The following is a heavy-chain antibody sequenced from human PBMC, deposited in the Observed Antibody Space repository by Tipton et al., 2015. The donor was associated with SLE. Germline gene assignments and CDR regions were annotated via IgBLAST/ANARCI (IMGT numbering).Heavy chain of an antibody. V-gene: IGHV3-30*04. CDR1: GFTFSIYA. Sequence: SLRLSCAASGFTFSIYAMHWVRQAPGEGLEWVAVISYDGSNKYYADSVKGRFTISRDISKNTLYLQMNSLRAEDTAVFYCAREGLSGYEQGFDYWGQGTLVTVSS. CDR2: ISYDGSNK. CDR3: AREGLSGYEQGFDY. D-gene: IGHD5-12*01. J-gene: IGHJ4*02.